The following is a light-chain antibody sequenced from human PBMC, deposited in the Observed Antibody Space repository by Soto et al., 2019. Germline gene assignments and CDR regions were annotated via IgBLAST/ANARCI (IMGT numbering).Light chain of an antibody. CDR1: NIGSKS. Sequence: SYELTQPPSVSVAPGQTARINCGGNNIGSKSVHWYQQKPGQAPLLVVYDDSDRPSGFPERFSGSNSGNTATLTISRVEAGDEADYYCQVWDSSSDHWVFGGGTQLTVL. CDR3: QVWDSSSDHWV. J-gene: IGLJ3*02. V-gene: IGLV3-21*02. CDR2: DDS.